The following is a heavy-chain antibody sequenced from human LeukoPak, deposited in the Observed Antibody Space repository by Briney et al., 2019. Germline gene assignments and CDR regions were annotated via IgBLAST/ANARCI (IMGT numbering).Heavy chain of an antibody. D-gene: IGHD3-22*01. Sequence: ASVKVSCKASGGTFSSYAISWVRQAPGQGLEWMGWMNPNSGNTGYAQKFQGRVTMTRNTSISTAYMELSSLRSEDTAVYYCARFDYYDSSGYPDYWGQGTLVTVSS. CDR2: MNPNSGNT. J-gene: IGHJ4*02. CDR3: ARFDYYDSSGYPDY. CDR1: GGTFSSYA. V-gene: IGHV1-8*02.